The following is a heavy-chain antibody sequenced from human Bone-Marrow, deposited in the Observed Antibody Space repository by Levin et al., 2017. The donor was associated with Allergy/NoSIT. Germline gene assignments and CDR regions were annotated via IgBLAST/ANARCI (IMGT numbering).Heavy chain of an antibody. J-gene: IGHJ4*02. CDR3: SRDLSFGNPQGFDC. D-gene: IGHD1-14*01. CDR2: ISSSSSYI. Sequence: SCAASGFTFRSYSMNWVRQAPGKGLEWVSTISSSSSYIYYAESVKGRFTISRDNAKNSVYLRMSSLRAEDTAVYYCSRDLSFGNPQGFDCWGQGTLVTVSS. CDR1: GFTFRSYS. V-gene: IGHV3-21*01.